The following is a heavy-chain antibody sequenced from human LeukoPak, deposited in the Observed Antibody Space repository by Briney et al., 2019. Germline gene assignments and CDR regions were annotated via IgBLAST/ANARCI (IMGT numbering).Heavy chain of an antibody. CDR3: ARNLITMVRGGPGY. D-gene: IGHD3-10*01. CDR2: ISYDGSNK. CDR1: GFTFSSYA. J-gene: IGHJ4*02. V-gene: IGHV3-30*01. Sequence: GGSLRLSCAASGFTFSSYAMHWVRQAPGKGLEWVAVISYDGSNKYYADSVKGRFTISRDNSKNTLYLQMNSLRVEDTAVYYCARNLITMVRGGPGYWGQGTLVTVSS.